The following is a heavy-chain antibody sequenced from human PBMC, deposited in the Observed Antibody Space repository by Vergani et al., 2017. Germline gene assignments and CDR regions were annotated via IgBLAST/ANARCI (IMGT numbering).Heavy chain of an antibody. V-gene: IGHV3-30*18. CDR3: AKANPRNSGYDYLYYYHAMDV. CDR1: GFIFSSYG. CDR2: ISYDGSYK. Sequence: QVQLVESGGGVVQPGRSLRLSCAASGFIFSSYGIHWVRQAPGKGLEWVAVISYDGSYKYYADSVKGRFTISRDNPKNTLYLQMNSLSAGDTAVYYCAKANPRNSGYDYLYYYHAMDVWGQGTTVTVSS. J-gene: IGHJ6*02. D-gene: IGHD5-12*01.